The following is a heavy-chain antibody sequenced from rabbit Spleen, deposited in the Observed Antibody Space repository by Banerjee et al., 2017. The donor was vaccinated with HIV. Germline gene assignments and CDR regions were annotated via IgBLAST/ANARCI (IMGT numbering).Heavy chain of an antibody. CDR1: GFSFGDRDV. CDR2: INAATGKP. CDR3: ARDLDGAIGWNSYF. Sequence: QEHLVESGGGLVQPEGSLTLTCKASGFSFGDRDVMCWVRQAPGKGLEWVACINAATGKPVYATWAKGRFTISRTSSTPVTLRMTSLTAADRATYFFARDLDGAIGWNSYFWGPGTLVTVS. V-gene: IGHV1S45*01. D-gene: IGHD2-1*01. J-gene: IGHJ2*01.